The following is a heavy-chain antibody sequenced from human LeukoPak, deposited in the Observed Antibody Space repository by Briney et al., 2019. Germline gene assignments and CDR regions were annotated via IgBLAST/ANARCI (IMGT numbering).Heavy chain of an antibody. CDR1: GGSFSGYY. CDR2: INHSGST. V-gene: IGHV4-34*01. D-gene: IGHD1-1*01. Sequence: SETLSLTCAVSGGSFSGYYWSWIRQPPGKGLEWIGEINHSGSTNYNPSLKSRVTISVDTSKNQFSLKLSSVTAADTAVYYCARDGRPYRWFDPWGQGTLVTVSS. CDR3: ARDGRPYRWFDP. J-gene: IGHJ5*02.